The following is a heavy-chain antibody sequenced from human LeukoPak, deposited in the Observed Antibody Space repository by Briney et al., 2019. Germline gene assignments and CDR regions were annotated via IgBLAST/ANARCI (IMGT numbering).Heavy chain of an antibody. D-gene: IGHD2-15*01. CDR3: TTWYGRTRDS. V-gene: IGHV3-15*01. J-gene: IGHJ4*02. CDR2: IKAETDGGTI. CDR1: GLTFVNAW. Sequence: GGSLRLSCAASGLTFVNAWMSWVRQAPGKGLEWVGRIKAETDGGTIDYAAPVKGRFTISRDDSKDTLYLQMNSLKTEDTAVYYCTTWYGRTRDSWGQGTLVTVSS.